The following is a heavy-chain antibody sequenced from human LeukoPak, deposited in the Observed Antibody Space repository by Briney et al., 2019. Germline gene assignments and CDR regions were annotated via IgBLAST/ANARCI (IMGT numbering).Heavy chain of an antibody. D-gene: IGHD4-17*01. Sequence: SETLSLTCTVSGGSISSGDYYWSWLRQPPGKGLEWIGYIYYSGSTYYNPSLKSRVTISVDTSKNQFSLKLSSVTAADTAVYYCARFYGGTLFDYWGQGTLVTVSS. CDR1: GGSISSGDYY. CDR3: ARFYGGTLFDY. J-gene: IGHJ4*02. CDR2: IYYSGST. V-gene: IGHV4-30-4*01.